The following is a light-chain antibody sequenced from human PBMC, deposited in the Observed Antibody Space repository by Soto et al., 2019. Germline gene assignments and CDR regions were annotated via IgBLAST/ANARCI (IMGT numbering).Light chain of an antibody. Sequence: EVVVTQSPATLSLSPGERATLSCRASQSVSGTFLSWYQQRPGQAPSLLIYAASTRATGTPARFSGSGSGTDFTLTITNLQPEDSAVYYCQHDYNYKLTFGGGTKVEIK. CDR3: QHDYNYKLT. J-gene: IGKJ4*01. CDR1: QSVSGTF. CDR2: AAS. V-gene: IGKV3D-7*01.